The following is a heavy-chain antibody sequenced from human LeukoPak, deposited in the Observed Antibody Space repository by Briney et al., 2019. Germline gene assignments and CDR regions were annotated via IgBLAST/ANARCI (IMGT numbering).Heavy chain of an antibody. J-gene: IGHJ3*02. V-gene: IGHV4-38-2*02. Sequence: SETLSLTRTVSGYSINSGYYWGLVRQPPGKGLEWIGCIYHSGNPYYNPSLKSRVTISVDTSKNQFSLKLTSVTAADTAVYYCARGGLGSYIDAFDIWGQGTMVTVSS. D-gene: IGHD3-10*01. CDR3: ARGGLGSYIDAFDI. CDR1: GYSINSGYY. CDR2: IYHSGNP.